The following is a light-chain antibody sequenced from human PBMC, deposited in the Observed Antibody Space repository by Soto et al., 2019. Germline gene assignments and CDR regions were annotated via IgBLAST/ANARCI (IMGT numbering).Light chain of an antibody. V-gene: IGLV2-11*01. CDR3: CSYAGSYTWV. CDR2: DVS. CDR1: SSXVGGYNY. J-gene: IGLJ1*01. Sequence: QSALTQPRSVSGSPGQSVTISCTGTSSXVGGYNYVSWYQQHPGKAPKLMIYDVSKRPSGVPDRFSGSKSGNTASLTISGXXXXXXXXXXCCSYAGSYTWVFGTGTKLTVL.